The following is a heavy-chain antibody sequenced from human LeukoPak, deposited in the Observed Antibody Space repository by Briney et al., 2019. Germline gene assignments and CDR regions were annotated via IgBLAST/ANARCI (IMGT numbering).Heavy chain of an antibody. CDR2: IIPIFGTA. D-gene: IGHD5-12*01. Sequence: SVKVSCKASGGTFSSYAISWVRQAPGQGLEWMGGIIPIFGTANYAQKFQGRVTITTDESTSTAYMELSSLRSEDTAVYYCARDRGYSGYDSRNCPVEPGGYFDYWGQGTLVTVSS. V-gene: IGHV1-69*05. CDR1: GGTFSSYA. J-gene: IGHJ4*02. CDR3: ARDRGYSGYDSRNCPVEPGGYFDY.